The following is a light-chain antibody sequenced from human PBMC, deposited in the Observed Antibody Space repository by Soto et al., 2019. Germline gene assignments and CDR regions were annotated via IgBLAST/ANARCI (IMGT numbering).Light chain of an antibody. Sequence: DIQLTQSPSFLSASVGDRVTITCRASQVISSYLAWYQQKPGKAPKLLIYAASTLQSGVPSRFGGSRSGTEFTLTISSLQPEDFATYYCQQLNSYPITFGQGTRLEIK. CDR3: QQLNSYPIT. J-gene: IGKJ5*01. V-gene: IGKV1-9*01. CDR1: QVISSY. CDR2: AAS.